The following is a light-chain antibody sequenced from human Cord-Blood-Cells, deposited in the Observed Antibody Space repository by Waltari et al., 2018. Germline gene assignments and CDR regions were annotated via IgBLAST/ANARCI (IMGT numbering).Light chain of an antibody. V-gene: IGKV3D-15*01. CDR3: QEYNNWPYS. Sequence: EIVMTQSPATLSVSPGERATLSCRASQSVSSNLAWYQQTPGQAPRPLIFGASARATGIPARFSGSGSGTELTLTISSLHSEDVAVYYWQEYNNWPYSFGQGTKLEIK. CDR1: QSVSSN. CDR2: GAS. J-gene: IGKJ2*03.